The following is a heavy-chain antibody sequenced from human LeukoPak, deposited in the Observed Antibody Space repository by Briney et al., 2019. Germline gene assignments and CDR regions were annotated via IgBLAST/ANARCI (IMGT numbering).Heavy chain of an antibody. D-gene: IGHD3-16*01. CDR3: ARDRNPGRNVGAYNWFDP. Sequence: ASVKVSCKASGGTFSSYAISWVRQAPGQGLEWMGGIIPIFGTANYAQKFQGRVTITADESTSTAYMELSSLRSEDTAVYYCARDRNPGRNVGAYNWFDPWGQGTLVTVSS. V-gene: IGHV1-69*13. CDR2: IIPIFGTA. J-gene: IGHJ5*02. CDR1: GGTFSSYA.